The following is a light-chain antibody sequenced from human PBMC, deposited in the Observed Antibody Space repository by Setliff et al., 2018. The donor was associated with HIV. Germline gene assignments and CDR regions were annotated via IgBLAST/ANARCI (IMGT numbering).Light chain of an antibody. Sequence: QSALTQPASVSGSPGQSIVISCTGTRSDVGTYDYVSWYQQHPGKAPKLMIYEVSNRPSGVSNRFSGSKSGNTASLTISGLQAEDEADYYCTSYTSSSTYVFGTGTKVTVL. CDR3: TSYTSSSTYV. J-gene: IGLJ1*01. V-gene: IGLV2-14*03. CDR1: RSDVGTYDY. CDR2: EVS.